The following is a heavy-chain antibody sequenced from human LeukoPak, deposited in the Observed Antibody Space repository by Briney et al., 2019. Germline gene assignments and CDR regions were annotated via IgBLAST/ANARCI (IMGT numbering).Heavy chain of an antibody. CDR1: GGSFSGYY. CDR3: ARMVVKKINWFDP. D-gene: IGHD2-8*01. V-gene: IGHV4-34*01. Sequence: SETLSLTCAVYGGSFSGYYWSWIRQPPGKGLEWIGEINHSGSTNYNPSLKSRVTISVDTSKNQFSLKLSSVTAADTAVYYCARMVVKKINWFDPWGQGTLVTVSS. CDR2: INHSGST. J-gene: IGHJ5*02.